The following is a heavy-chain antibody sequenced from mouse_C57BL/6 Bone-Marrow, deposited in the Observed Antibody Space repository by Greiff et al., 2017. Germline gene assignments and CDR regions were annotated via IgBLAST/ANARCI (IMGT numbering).Heavy chain of an antibody. CDR2: ISYDGSN. Sequence: VQLQQSGPGLVKPSPSLSLSCSVTGYSITSGYYWNWIRQFPGNKLEWMGYISYDGSNNYNPSLKNRISITRDTSKNQFFLKLNSVTTEDTATYYCASDGNYPWYVDVWGTGTTVTVAS. V-gene: IGHV3-6*01. J-gene: IGHJ1*03. CDR3: ASDGNYPWYVDV. D-gene: IGHD2-1*01. CDR1: GYSITSGYY.